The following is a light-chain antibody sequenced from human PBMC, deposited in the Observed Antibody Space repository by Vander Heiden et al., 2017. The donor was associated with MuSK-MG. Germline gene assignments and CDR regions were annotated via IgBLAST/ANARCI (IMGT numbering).Light chain of an antibody. Sequence: EIVLTQSPATLSLSPGERVTLSCRASQRVSSFLAWYPQKPGQPPRPLIYGASNRDTGIPARFSGSGSGTDFTLTISSLEPEDFAVYYCQQRSSWPLITFGQGTRLEIK. CDR2: GAS. CDR1: QRVSSF. J-gene: IGKJ5*01. V-gene: IGKV3-11*01. CDR3: QQRSSWPLIT.